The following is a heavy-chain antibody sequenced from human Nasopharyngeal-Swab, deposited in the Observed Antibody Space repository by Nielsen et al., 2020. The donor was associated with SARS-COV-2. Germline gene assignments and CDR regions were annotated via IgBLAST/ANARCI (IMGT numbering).Heavy chain of an antibody. CDR1: GFTFSDYY. V-gene: IGHV3-11*01. Sequence: GESLKISCAASGFTFSDYYMSWIRQAPGKGLEWVSYISSSGSTIYYADSVKGRFTISRDNAKNSLYLQMNSLRAEDTAVYYCARVYWPEALTIRRDAFDIWGQGTMVTVSS. CDR2: ISSSGSTI. CDR3: ARVYWPEALTIRRDAFDI. J-gene: IGHJ3*02. D-gene: IGHD2-8*02.